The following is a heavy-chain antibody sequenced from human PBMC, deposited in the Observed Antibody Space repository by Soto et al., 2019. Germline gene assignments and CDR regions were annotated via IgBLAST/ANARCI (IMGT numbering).Heavy chain of an antibody. D-gene: IGHD1-26*01. J-gene: IGHJ4*02. CDR3: ARFVRHQLPTIDY. Sequence: ASVKVSCKASGYTFTNYDINWVRQATGQGLEWMGWMNPSNGNTGYAQKFQGRVTMTRDPSISTAYMELSSLTSADTAVYYCARFVRHQLPTIDYWGQGALVTVSS. CDR2: MNPSNGNT. CDR1: GYTFTNYD. V-gene: IGHV1-8*01.